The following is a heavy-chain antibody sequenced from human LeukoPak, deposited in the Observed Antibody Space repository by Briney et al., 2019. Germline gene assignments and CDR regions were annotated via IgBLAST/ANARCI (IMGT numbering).Heavy chain of an antibody. Sequence: SETLSLTCAVYGGSFSGYYWSWIRQPPGKGLEWIGEINHSGSTNYNPSLKSRVTMSVDTSKNQFSLKLSSVTAADTAVYYCARGRLRIAAALYYWGQGTLVTVSS. CDR2: INHSGST. V-gene: IGHV4-34*01. CDR3: ARGRLRIAAALYY. D-gene: IGHD6-13*01. J-gene: IGHJ4*02. CDR1: GGSFSGYY.